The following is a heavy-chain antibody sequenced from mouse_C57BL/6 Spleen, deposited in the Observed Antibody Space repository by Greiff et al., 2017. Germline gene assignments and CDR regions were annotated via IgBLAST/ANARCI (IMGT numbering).Heavy chain of an antibody. CDR3: TKLGQGLGY. D-gene: IGHD4-1*01. V-gene: IGHV1-15*01. CDR1: GYTFTDYE. Sequence: QVQLQQSGAELVRPGASVPLSCKASGYTFTDYEMHWVKQTPVHGLEWIGAIDPETGGTAYNQKFKGKAILTADKSSSTAYMELRSLTSEDSAVYYCTKLGQGLGYWGQGTTLTVSA. J-gene: IGHJ2*01. CDR2: IDPETGGT.